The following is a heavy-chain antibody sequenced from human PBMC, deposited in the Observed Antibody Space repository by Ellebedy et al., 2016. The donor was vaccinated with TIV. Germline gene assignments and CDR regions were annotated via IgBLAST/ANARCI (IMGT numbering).Heavy chain of an antibody. V-gene: IGHV1-69*13. CDR2: IIPIFGTA. Sequence: SVKVSXXASGGTFSSYAISWVRQAPGQGLEWMGGIIPIFGTANYAQKFQGRVTITADESTSTAYMELSSLRSEDTAVYYCASGGTAMVNGYWGQGTLVTVSS. J-gene: IGHJ4*02. CDR3: ASGGTAMVNGY. CDR1: GGTFSSYA. D-gene: IGHD5-18*01.